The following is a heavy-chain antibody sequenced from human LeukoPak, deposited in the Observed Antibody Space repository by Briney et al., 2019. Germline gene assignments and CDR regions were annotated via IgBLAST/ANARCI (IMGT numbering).Heavy chain of an antibody. CDR1: DDSISDYY. CDR3: TRGAGWLFDY. V-gene: IGHV4-59*01. J-gene: IGHJ4*02. D-gene: IGHD5-12*01. CDR2: FHNSGTS. Sequence: SETLSLTCTVSDDSISDYYRGWIRQPPGKGLEWIGYFHNSGTSTYSPSLKSRVTISADTSKNQFSLKLNSLTTADTAVYYCTRGAGWLFDYWGQGILVTVSS.